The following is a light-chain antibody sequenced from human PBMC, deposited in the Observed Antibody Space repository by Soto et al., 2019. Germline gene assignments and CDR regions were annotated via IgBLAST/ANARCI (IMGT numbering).Light chain of an antibody. CDR3: QQRSNWPT. J-gene: IGKJ3*01. CDR1: QSVSSY. Sequence: EIVLTQSPATLSWSPGERATLSCRASQSVSSYLAWYQRKPGQAPRLLIYDASNRATGIPARFSGSGSGTDFTLTISSLEPEDFAVYYCQQRSNWPTFGPGTKVDIK. V-gene: IGKV3-11*01. CDR2: DAS.